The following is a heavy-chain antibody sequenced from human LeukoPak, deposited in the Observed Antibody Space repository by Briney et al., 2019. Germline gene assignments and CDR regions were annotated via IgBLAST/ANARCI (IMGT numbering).Heavy chain of an antibody. CDR1: GGTFSSYA. Sequence: SVKVSCKASGGTFSSYAISWVRQAPGQGLEWMGGIIPIFGTANYAQKFQGRVTITTDESTSTAYMELSSLRSEDTAVYYCARDRGSYAANAFDIWAKGQWSPSPQ. V-gene: IGHV1-69*05. J-gene: IGHJ3*02. CDR3: ARDRGSYAANAFDI. CDR2: IIPIFGTA. D-gene: IGHD1-26*01.